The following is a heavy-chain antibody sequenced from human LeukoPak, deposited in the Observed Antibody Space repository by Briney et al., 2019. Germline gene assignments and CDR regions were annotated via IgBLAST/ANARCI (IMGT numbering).Heavy chain of an antibody. Sequence: SETLSLTCTVSGGSISSYYWIWIRQPAGKGLEWIGRIYTSGSTNYNPSLKSRVTMSVDTSKNQFSLKLSSVTAADTAVYYCARDYDFWSGYYSYWYFDLWGRGTLVTVSS. CDR2: IYTSGST. D-gene: IGHD3-3*01. J-gene: IGHJ2*01. V-gene: IGHV4-4*07. CDR1: GGSISSYY. CDR3: ARDYDFWSGYYSYWYFDL.